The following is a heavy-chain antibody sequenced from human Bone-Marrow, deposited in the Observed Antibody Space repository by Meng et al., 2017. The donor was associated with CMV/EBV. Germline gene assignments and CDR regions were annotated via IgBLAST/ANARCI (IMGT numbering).Heavy chain of an antibody. D-gene: IGHD2-2*01. J-gene: IGHJ5*02. CDR2: ISAYNGNT. CDR1: GYTFTSYG. CDR3: ERGPGPYQLNNRGVGRQGYNWLDL. V-gene: IGHV1-18*01. Sequence: ASVKVSCKASGYTFTSYGISWVRQAPGQGLEWMGWISAYNGNTNYAQKLQGRVTMTTDTSTSTAYKELRSLRSDDKAVDYCERGPGPYQLNNRGVGRQGYNWLDLWGQGTLVTVSS.